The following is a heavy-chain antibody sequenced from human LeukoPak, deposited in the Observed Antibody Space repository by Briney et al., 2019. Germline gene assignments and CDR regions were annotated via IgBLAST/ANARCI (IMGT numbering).Heavy chain of an antibody. CDR1: GYTLSDLS. CDR3: ATAFAGNLVDY. V-gene: IGHV1-24*01. D-gene: IGHD1-14*01. J-gene: IGHJ4*02. Sequence: ASVKVSCKVSGYTLSDLSMHWVRQAPGKGLEWMGSFALEDGEKIYAQKFQGRVTMTADTSTDTAYMELSSLRSEDTAVYYCATAFAGNLVDYWGQGTLVTVSS. CDR2: FALEDGEK.